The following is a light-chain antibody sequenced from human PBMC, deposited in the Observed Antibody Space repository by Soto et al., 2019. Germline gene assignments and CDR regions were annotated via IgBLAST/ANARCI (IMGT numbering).Light chain of an antibody. CDR2: EVS. J-gene: IGLJ2*01. CDR3: SAYAGSNNLV. Sequence: QSALTQPPSASGSPGQSVTISCTGTGSDVGGYNYVSWYQQHPGKAPKLMIYEVSKRPSGVPDRFSGSKSGNTASLTVSGLQAEDEAYYYCSAYAGSNNLVFGGGTKLTVL. V-gene: IGLV2-8*01. CDR1: GSDVGGYNY.